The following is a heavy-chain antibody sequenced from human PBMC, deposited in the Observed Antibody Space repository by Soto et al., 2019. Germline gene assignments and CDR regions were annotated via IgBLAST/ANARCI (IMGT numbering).Heavy chain of an antibody. CDR3: ARDQGVLWCGKDGMDV. CDR2: ISAYNGNT. Sequence: QVQLVQSGAEVKKTGASVKVSCKASGYTFTSYGISWVRQAPGQGLEWMGWISAYNGNTNYAQRLQGRVTMTTDTAPSTAYMELRSLRSDDTAVYYCARDQGVLWCGKDGMDVCVQGTTVIVSS. CDR1: GYTFTSYG. D-gene: IGHD3-10*01. J-gene: IGHJ6*02. V-gene: IGHV1-18*01.